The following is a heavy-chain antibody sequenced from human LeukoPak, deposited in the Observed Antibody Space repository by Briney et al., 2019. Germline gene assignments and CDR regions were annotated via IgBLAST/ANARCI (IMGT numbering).Heavy chain of an antibody. Sequence: SETLSLTCAVYGGSFSGYYWSWIRQPPGKGLEWIGEINHSGSTNYNPSLKSRVTISVDTSKNQFSLKLSSVTAADTAVYYCARGAGYCYGSGSLLRGMDVWGKGTTVTVSS. CDR2: INHSGST. J-gene: IGHJ6*04. V-gene: IGHV4-34*01. D-gene: IGHD3-10*01. CDR3: ARGAGYCYGSGSLLRGMDV. CDR1: GGSFSGYY.